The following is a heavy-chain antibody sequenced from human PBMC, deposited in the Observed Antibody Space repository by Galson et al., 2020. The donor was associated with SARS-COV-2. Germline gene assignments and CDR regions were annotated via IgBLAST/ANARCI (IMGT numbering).Heavy chain of an antibody. CDR1: GFTFDDYA. Sequence: SLKISCAASGFTFDDYAMHWVRQAPGKGLEWVSGISWNSGSIGYADSVKGRFTISRDNAKNSLYLQMNSLRAEDTALYYCAKDLFPFGGPFDYWGQGTLVTVSS. CDR2: ISWNSGSI. CDR3: AKDLFPFGGPFDY. V-gene: IGHV3-9*01. D-gene: IGHD3-16*01. J-gene: IGHJ4*02.